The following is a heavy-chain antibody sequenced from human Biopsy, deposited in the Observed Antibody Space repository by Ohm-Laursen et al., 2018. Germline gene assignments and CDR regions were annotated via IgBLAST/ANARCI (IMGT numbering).Heavy chain of an antibody. V-gene: IGHV3-53*01. CDR2: IYSGGNT. D-gene: IGHD1-26*01. CDR1: GFTVSSNY. Sequence: SLRLSCTAPGFTVSSNYMNWVRQAPGKGLEWVSIIYSGGNTYYADSVKGRFTISRDASKNTLYLLMNSLRAEDTAVYYCARPNLREWELHNAFNIWGQGTMVTVSS. J-gene: IGHJ3*02. CDR3: ARPNLREWELHNAFNI.